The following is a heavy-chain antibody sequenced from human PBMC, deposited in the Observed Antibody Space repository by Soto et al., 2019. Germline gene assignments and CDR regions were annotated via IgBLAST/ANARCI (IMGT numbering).Heavy chain of an antibody. J-gene: IGHJ4*02. CDR2: IWYDGSNK. V-gene: IGHV3-33*01. CDR3: ARSNYYDSSGYYYPNLDY. D-gene: IGHD3-22*01. Sequence: PGGSLRLSCAASGFTFRTYGMHWVRQAPGKGLEWVAVIWYDGSNKYYADSVKGRFTISRDNSKNTLYLQMNSLRAEDTTVYYCARSNYYDSSGYYYPNLDYWGQGTLVTVSS. CDR1: GFTFRTYG.